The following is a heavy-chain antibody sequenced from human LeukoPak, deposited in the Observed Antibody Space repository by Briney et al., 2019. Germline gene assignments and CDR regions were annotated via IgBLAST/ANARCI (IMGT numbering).Heavy chain of an antibody. J-gene: IGHJ4*02. CDR2: IRYDGSNK. D-gene: IGHD6-6*01. Sequence: VQPGGSLRLSFAASGFTFSSYGIHWGRPAPSKGLGGGAFIRYDGSNKYYTDSVKGRFTISRDNSKNTLYLQMNSLRAEDTAVYYCAKDQYSSSYYFDYWGQGTLVTVSS. V-gene: IGHV3-30*02. CDR3: AKDQYSSSYYFDY. CDR1: GFTFSSYG.